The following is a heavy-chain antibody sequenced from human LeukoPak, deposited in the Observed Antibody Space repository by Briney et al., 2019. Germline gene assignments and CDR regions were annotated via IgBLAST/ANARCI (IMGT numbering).Heavy chain of an antibody. D-gene: IGHD2-2*01. CDR3: ASYCSSTSCYFGDAFDL. Sequence: GGSLRLSCAASGFTFSSYWMSWVRQAPGKGLEWVANIKQDGSEKYYVDSVKGRFTISRDNAKNSLYLQMNSLRAEDTAVYYCASYCSSTSCYFGDAFDLWGQGTMVTVSS. CDR2: IKQDGSEK. V-gene: IGHV3-7*01. J-gene: IGHJ3*01. CDR1: GFTFSSYW.